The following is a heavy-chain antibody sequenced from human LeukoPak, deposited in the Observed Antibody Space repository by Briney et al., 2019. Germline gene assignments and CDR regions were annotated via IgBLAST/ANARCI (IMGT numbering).Heavy chain of an antibody. J-gene: IGHJ4*02. Sequence: SQTLSLTCTVSGGSISSGSYYWSWIRQPAGKGLEWIGRIYTSGSTNYNPSLKSRVTMSVDTSKNQFSLKLSSVTAADTAVYYCAILSLRHFDYWGQGTLVTVSS. V-gene: IGHV4-61*02. CDR2: IYTSGST. CDR3: AILSLRHFDY. CDR1: GGSISSGSYY. D-gene: IGHD3-10*01.